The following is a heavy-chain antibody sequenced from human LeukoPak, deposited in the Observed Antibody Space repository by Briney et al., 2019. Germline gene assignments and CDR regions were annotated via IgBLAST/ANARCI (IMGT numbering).Heavy chain of an antibody. CDR1: GGSISSGDYY. V-gene: IGHV4-30-4*02. D-gene: IGHD3-22*01. Sequence: SETLSLTCTVSGGSISSGDYYWSWIRQPPGKGLEWIGYIYYSGSTYYNPSLKSRVTISVDTSKNQFSLKLRSVTAADTAVYYCVREAATDYYDSSGYYRQTEVFDAWGQGTMVTVSS. J-gene: IGHJ3*01. CDR3: VREAATDYYDSSGYYRQTEVFDA. CDR2: IYYSGST.